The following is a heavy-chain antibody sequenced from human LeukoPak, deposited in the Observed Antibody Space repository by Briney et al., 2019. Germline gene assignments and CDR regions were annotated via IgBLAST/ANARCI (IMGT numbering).Heavy chain of an antibody. CDR3: ARDGRHRYYYDSSGFYGGWFDP. Sequence: ASVKVSCKASGYTFSNYGFSWVRQAPGQGLEWMGWISGYNDNTNYAQKLQGRVTMTTDTSTNTAYMELRSLRSDDTAVYYCARDGRHRYYYDSSGFYGGWFDPWGQGTLVTVSS. D-gene: IGHD3-22*01. J-gene: IGHJ5*02. V-gene: IGHV1-18*01. CDR1: GYTFSNYG. CDR2: ISGYNDNT.